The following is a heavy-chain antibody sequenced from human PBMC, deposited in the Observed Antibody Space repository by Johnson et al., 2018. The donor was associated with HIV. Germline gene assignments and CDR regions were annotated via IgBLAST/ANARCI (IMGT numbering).Heavy chain of an antibody. D-gene: IGHD4-17*01. CDR2: IYSGGST. V-gene: IGHV3-66*02. J-gene: IGHJ3*02. Sequence: VQLVESGGGLVHPGGSLKLSCAASGFTFSSYWMSWVRQAPGKGLEWVLVIYSGGSTYYADSVKGRFTISRDNSKNTLYLQMNSLRAEDTAVYYCARDGTTGPSGDAFDIWGQGTMVTVSS. CDR3: ARDGTTGPSGDAFDI. CDR1: GFTFSSYW.